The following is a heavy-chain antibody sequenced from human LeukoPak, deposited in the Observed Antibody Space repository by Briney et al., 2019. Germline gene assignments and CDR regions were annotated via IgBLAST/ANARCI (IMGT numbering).Heavy chain of an antibody. CDR2: ISGSGDST. V-gene: IGHV3-23*01. Sequence: GGSLRLSCSASGFTFSNYAMSWVRQAPGKGLEWGSTISGSGDSTYYADSVKCRLTISRDKFKNTLHLQMNSLRAEDTALYYCAKVPYSDYGSGRPPFMDAWGQGTTVTVSS. D-gene: IGHD3-10*01. J-gene: IGHJ6*02. CDR3: AKVPYSDYGSGRPPFMDA. CDR1: GFTFSNYA.